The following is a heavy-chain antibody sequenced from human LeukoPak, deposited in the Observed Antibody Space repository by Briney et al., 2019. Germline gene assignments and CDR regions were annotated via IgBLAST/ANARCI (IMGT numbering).Heavy chain of an antibody. CDR3: AKDRRVYSYYGSADY. CDR1: GFTFNRYG. CDR2: ISGSGGTT. J-gene: IGHJ4*02. Sequence: GTLRLSCAASGFTFNRYGMSWVRQAPGKGLEWVSAISGSGGTTYYADSVKGRFTISRDNSKNTLYLQMNSLRAEDTAVYYCAKDRRVYSYYGSADYWGQGTLVTVSS. V-gene: IGHV3-23*01. D-gene: IGHD3-10*01.